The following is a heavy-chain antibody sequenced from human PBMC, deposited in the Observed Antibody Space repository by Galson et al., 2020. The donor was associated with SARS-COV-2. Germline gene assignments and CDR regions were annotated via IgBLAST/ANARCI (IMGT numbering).Heavy chain of an antibody. J-gene: IGHJ1*01. CDR2: TWYGGSFI. CDR1: GFSFRTSG. D-gene: IGHD3-22*01. V-gene: IGHV3-33*01. Sequence: GESLKISCAASGFSFRTSGMHWVRQAPGKGLEWVAVTWYGGSFIYYADSVKGRFTMSRDDSTNTVYLEMNSLRADDTAIYYCARGSGLSSPPAHYYDTSVYFAEYFQDWGLGTLVTVSS. CDR3: ARGSGLSSPPAHYYDTSVYFAEYFQD.